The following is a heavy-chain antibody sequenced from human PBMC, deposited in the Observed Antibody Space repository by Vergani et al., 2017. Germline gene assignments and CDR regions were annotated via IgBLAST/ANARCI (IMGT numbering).Heavy chain of an antibody. J-gene: IGHJ3*02. CDR1: GGTFSSYA. CDR2: IIPIFGTA. V-gene: IGHV1-69*01. Sequence: QVQLVQSGAEVKKPGSSVKVSCKASGGTFSSYAISWVRQAPGQGLEWMGGIIPIFGTANYAQKFQGRVTSTADESTSTAYMQLSSLRSDDTAVYYCARDSRPTYYYDSSGYYLVGGAFDIWGQGTMVTVSS. CDR3: ARDSRPTYYYDSSGYYLVGGAFDI. D-gene: IGHD3-22*01.